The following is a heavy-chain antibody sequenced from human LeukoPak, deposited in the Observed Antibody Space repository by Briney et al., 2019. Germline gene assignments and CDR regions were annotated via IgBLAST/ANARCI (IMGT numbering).Heavy chain of an antibody. CDR3: ARDTGYGGYGGWFDP. Sequence: GASVKVSCKASGYTFTSYGISWVRQAPGQGLEWMGWISAYNGNTNYAQKLQGRVTMTTDTSTSTAYMELRSLRSDDTAVYYCARDTGYGGYGGWFDPWGQGTLVTVSS. CDR1: GYTFTSYG. J-gene: IGHJ5*02. CDR2: ISAYNGNT. D-gene: IGHD5-12*01. V-gene: IGHV1-18*01.